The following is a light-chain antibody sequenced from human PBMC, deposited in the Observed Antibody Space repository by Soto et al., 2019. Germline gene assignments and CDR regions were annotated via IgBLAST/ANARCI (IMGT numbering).Light chain of an antibody. Sequence: DIQVTQFPSSLSASVGDRITITCRASQAIGNYLAWYQQKPGKAPKLLIYAASTLPIGVPSRFSGSGSGTDFTLTVSSLQPEDVATYYCQQYNGVPLTFGPGTKVEIK. CDR3: QQYNGVPLT. CDR1: QAIGNY. V-gene: IGKV1-27*01. CDR2: AAS. J-gene: IGKJ3*01.